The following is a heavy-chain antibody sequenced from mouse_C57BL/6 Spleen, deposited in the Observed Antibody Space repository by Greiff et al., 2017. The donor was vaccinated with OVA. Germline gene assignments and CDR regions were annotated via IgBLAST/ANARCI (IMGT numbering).Heavy chain of an antibody. CDR3: ARDLYFGV. CDR2: INYDGSST. J-gene: IGHJ1*03. CDR1: GFTFSDYY. V-gene: IGHV5-16*01. Sequence: EVMLEESEAGLVQPGSSMKLSCKASGFTFSDYYMDWVSQVPAKGLEWVANINYDGSSTYYLDSLKSPFIISRDNAKNILYLQMSRLKSEDTATYYCARDLYFGVWGTGTTVTVAT.